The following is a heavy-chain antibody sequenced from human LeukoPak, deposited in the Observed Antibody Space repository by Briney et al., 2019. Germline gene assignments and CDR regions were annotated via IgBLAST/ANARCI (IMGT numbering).Heavy chain of an antibody. CDR1: GFTFSSYG. D-gene: IGHD3-10*01. J-gene: IGHJ4*02. V-gene: IGHV3-21*04. CDR3: AKRGPGSPESGKYYFDY. CDR2: ISSSSSFI. Sequence: PGGSLRLSCAAFGFTFSSYGMSWVRRAPGKGLEWVSSISSSSSFIYYADSVKGRFTISRDNAKNSLYLQMNSLRAEDTAVYYCAKRGPGSPESGKYYFDYWGQGTLVTVSS.